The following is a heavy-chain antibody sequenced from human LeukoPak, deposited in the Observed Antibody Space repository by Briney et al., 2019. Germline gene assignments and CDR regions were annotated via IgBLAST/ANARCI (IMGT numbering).Heavy chain of an antibody. Sequence: ASVKVSCKASGYTFTGYYLHWVRQAPGQGLEWMGWINPNNGGTDYAQKFQGRVTMTRDTSISTAYMELSGLRSDDTAVYYCARDFSATHYFDYWGQGTLVTVSS. D-gene: IGHD3-10*01. CDR3: ARDFSATHYFDY. J-gene: IGHJ4*02. CDR2: INPNNGGT. V-gene: IGHV1-2*02. CDR1: GYTFTGYY.